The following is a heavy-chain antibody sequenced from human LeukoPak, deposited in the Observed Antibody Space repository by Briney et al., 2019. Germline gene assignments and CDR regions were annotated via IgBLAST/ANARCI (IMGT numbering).Heavy chain of an antibody. V-gene: IGHV1-46*01. CDR1: GYTFTSYA. D-gene: IGHD3-22*01. Sequence: ASVKVSCKASGYTFTSYAMNWVRQAPGQGLEWMGIINPSGGSTSYAQKFQGRVTMTRDTSTSTVYMELSSLRSEDTAVYYCAIFEPYYYDSRDAFDIWGQGTMVTVSS. CDR3: AIFEPYYYDSRDAFDI. CDR2: INPSGGST. J-gene: IGHJ3*02.